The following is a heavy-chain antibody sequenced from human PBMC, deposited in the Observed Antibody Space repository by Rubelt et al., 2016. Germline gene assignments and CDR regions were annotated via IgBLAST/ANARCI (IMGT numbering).Heavy chain of an antibody. CDR1: GGSIKSGGFY. V-gene: IGHV4-31*03. Sequence: QMQLQESGPGQVKPSQILSLTCTISGGSIKSGGFYWSWIRQHPGRGLEWIGYIYYSGSTYYNPSLKSRVTISVDTSKNQFSLNLSSVTAADSAIYNCATRRSALGSFEFWGQGIVVTVSS. J-gene: IGHJ4*02. D-gene: IGHD3-10*01. CDR3: ATRRSALGSFEF. CDR2: IYYSGST.